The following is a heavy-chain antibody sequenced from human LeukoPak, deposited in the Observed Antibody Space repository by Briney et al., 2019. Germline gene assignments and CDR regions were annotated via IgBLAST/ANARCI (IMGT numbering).Heavy chain of an antibody. Sequence: ASVKVSCKASGYTFTGYYMHWVRQAPGQGLEWMGWINPNSGGTNYAQKFQGRVTMTRDTSISTAYLQWSSLKASDTAMYYCARVSLYDSSGYYGEDYWGQGTLVTVSS. CDR3: ARVSLYDSSGYYGEDY. CDR1: GYTFTGYY. D-gene: IGHD3-22*01. J-gene: IGHJ4*02. V-gene: IGHV1-2*02. CDR2: INPNSGGT.